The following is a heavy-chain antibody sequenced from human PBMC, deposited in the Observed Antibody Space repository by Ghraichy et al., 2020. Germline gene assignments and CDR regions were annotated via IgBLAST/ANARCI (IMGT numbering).Heavy chain of an antibody. CDR1: GGSISSYY. CDR3: ARERAVGATSPLAFDI. D-gene: IGHD1-26*01. Sequence: ESLNISCTVSGGSISSYYWSWIRQPPGKGLEWIGYIYYSGSTNYNPSLKSRVTISVDTSKNQFSLKLSSVTAADTAVYYCARERAVGATSPLAFDIWGQGTMVTVSS. CDR2: IYYSGST. V-gene: IGHV4-59*01. J-gene: IGHJ3*02.